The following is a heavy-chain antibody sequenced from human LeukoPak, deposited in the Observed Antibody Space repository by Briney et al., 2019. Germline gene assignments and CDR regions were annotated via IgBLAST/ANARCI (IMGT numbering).Heavy chain of an antibody. V-gene: IGHV3-23*01. Sequence: GGSLRLSCAASGFTFSSYAMSWVRQAPGKGLEWVSAISGSGGSIYYADSVKGRFTISRDNSKNTLYLQMNSLRAEDTAVYYCANDVRSAAAGSRWFDPWGQGTLVTVSS. CDR3: ANDVRSAAAGSRWFDP. CDR1: GFTFSSYA. D-gene: IGHD6-13*01. J-gene: IGHJ5*02. CDR2: ISGSGGSI.